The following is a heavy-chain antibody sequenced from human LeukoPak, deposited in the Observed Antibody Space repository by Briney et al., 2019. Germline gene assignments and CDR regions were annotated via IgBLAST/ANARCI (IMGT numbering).Heavy chain of an antibody. Sequence: GRSLRLSCAASGFTFSGYWMSWVRQAPGKGLEWVANIKQDGGERYYVDSVKGRFTISRDNAKNSLYLQMNSLRAEDTAVYFCAMIEQVVSNVEGGYWGQGTLVTVSS. J-gene: IGHJ4*02. CDR2: IKQDGGER. D-gene: IGHD6-6*01. V-gene: IGHV3-7*01. CDR3: AMIEQVVSNVEGGY. CDR1: GFTFSGYW.